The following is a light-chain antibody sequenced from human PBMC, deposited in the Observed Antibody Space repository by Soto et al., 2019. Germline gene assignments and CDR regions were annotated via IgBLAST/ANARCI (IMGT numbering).Light chain of an antibody. CDR2: EVR. J-gene: IGLJ1*01. Sequence: QSALTQPASVSGSAGQSITISCSGTMRDVGAYNLVSWYQQHPGTAPKLIIYEVRNRPSGISSRFSGSRSGNTASLTISGLQSEDEGDYYCSSFTSDITYVFGTGTKLTVL. CDR1: MRDVGAYNL. V-gene: IGLV2-14*01. CDR3: SSFTSDITYV.